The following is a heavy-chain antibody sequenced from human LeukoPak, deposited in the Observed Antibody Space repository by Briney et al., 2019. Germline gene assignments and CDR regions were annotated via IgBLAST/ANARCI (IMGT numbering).Heavy chain of an antibody. CDR3: ARDSRNGPYYYDSSGYYYLDY. CDR1: GFTFSSYA. D-gene: IGHD3-22*01. Sequence: PGGSLRLSCAASGFTFSSYAMSWVRQAPGKGLEWVSAISGSGGSTYYADSVKGRFTISRDNSKNTLYLQMNSLRAEDTAVYYCARDSRNGPYYYDSSGYYYLDYWGQGTLVTVSS. CDR2: ISGSGGST. V-gene: IGHV3-23*01. J-gene: IGHJ4*02.